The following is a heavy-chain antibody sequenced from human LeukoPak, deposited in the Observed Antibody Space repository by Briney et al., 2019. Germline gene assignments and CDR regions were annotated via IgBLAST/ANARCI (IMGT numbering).Heavy chain of an antibody. D-gene: IGHD4-11*01. CDR2: ISSSSSYI. Sequence: GGSLRLSCAASGFTFSSYSMNWVRQAPGKGLEWVSSISSSSSYIYYADSVKGRFTISRDNAKNSLYLQMNSLRAEDTAVYYCAKDRPVTISIFDYWGQGTLVTVSS. V-gene: IGHV3-21*04. CDR1: GFTFSSYS. CDR3: AKDRPVTISIFDY. J-gene: IGHJ4*02.